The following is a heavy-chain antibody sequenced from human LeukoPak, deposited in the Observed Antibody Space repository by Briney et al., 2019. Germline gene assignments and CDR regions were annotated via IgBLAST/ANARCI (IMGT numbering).Heavy chain of an antibody. CDR1: GYSISSGYY. CDR2: IYHSGST. CDR3: ARQPIVVVPAAIEHAFDI. V-gene: IGHV4-38-2*01. D-gene: IGHD2-2*01. Sequence: PSETLSLTCAVSGYSISSGYYWGWIRQPPGKGLEWIGSIYHSGSTYYNPSLKSRVTISVDTSKNQFSLKLSSVTAADTAVYYCARQPIVVVPAAIEHAFDIRGQGTMVTVSS. J-gene: IGHJ3*02.